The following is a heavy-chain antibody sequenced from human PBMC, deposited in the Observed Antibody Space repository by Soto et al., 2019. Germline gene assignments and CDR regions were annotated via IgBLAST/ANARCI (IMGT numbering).Heavy chain of an antibody. J-gene: IGHJ6*02. CDR3: AKDQGGGGYSYMNYYYGMDV. D-gene: IGHD5-18*01. CDR1: GFTFSSYA. Sequence: GGSLRLSCAASGFTFSSYAMSWVRQAPGKGLEWVSGISGSGVSTYYADSVKGRFTISRDNSKKTLYVQMNSLRADDTAVYYCAKDQGGGGYSYMNYYYGMDVRGQGTTVTVSS. V-gene: IGHV3-23*01. CDR2: ISGSGVST.